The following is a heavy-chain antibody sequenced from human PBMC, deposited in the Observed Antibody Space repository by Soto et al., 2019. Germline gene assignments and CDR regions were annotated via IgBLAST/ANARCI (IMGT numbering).Heavy chain of an antibody. CDR3: ARDPYDSGGYAAFDI. J-gene: IGHJ3*02. Sequence: EVQLVESGGGLVQPGGSLRLSCVASGITLSSSWMTWVRQAPGKGLEWVANMNQDGSDKYYVDSVKGRFTISRDNAKTSLYLQMDSLSAEDTAVYYCARDPYDSGGYAAFDIWGQGTMVSFSS. CDR2: MNQDGSDK. V-gene: IGHV3-7*04. D-gene: IGHD3-22*01. CDR1: GITLSSSW.